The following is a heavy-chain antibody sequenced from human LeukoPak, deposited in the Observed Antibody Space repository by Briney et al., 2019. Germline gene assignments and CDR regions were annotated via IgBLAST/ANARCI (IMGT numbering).Heavy chain of an antibody. D-gene: IGHD4-17*01. V-gene: IGHV3-33*01. CDR2: IRYDGSNK. J-gene: IGHJ4*02. CDR3: ARDIDNGDYVVY. CDR1: GFTFSSYG. Sequence: PGRSLRLSCAASGFTFSSYGMHWVRQAPGKGLEWVAFIRYDGSNKYYADSVKGRFTISRDNSKNTLYLQMNSLRAEDTAVYYCARDIDNGDYVVYWGQGTLVTVSS.